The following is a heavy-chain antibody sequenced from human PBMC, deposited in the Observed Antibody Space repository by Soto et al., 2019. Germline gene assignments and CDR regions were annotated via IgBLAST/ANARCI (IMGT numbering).Heavy chain of an antibody. Sequence: QLQLQESGSGLVKPSQTLSLTCAVSGGSISSGGYSWSWIRQPPGKGLEWIGYIYHSGSTYYNPSLKSRVTISVDRSKNQFSLKMSSVTAADTAVYYCARWAGHDYGDARYWYFDLWGRGTLVTVSS. J-gene: IGHJ2*01. CDR2: IYHSGST. V-gene: IGHV4-30-2*01. CDR1: GGSISSGGYS. D-gene: IGHD4-17*01. CDR3: ARWAGHDYGDARYWYFDL.